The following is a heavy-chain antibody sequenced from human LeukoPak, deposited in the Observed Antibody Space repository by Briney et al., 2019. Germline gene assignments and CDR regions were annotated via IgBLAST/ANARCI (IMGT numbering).Heavy chain of an antibody. CDR1: GYTFTSYG. D-gene: IGHD3-22*01. J-gene: IGHJ4*02. CDR3: ARGSYYDSSGYWEY. Sequence: ASVKVSCKASGYTFTSYGISWVRQAPGQGLEWMGWISAYNGNTNYAQKLQGRVTMTTDTSTSTAYMELRGLRSDDTAVYYCARGSYYDSSGYWEYWGQGTLVTVSS. CDR2: ISAYNGNT. V-gene: IGHV1-18*01.